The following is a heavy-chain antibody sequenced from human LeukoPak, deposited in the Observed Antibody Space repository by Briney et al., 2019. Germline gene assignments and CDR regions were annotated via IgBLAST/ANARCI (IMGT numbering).Heavy chain of an antibody. J-gene: IGHJ4*02. D-gene: IGHD3-22*01. CDR2: INHSGST. CDR1: GGSISSYY. Sequence: PSETLSLTCTVSGGSISSYYWSWIRQPPGKGLEWIGEINHSGSTNYNPSLKSRVTISVDTSKNQFSLKLSSVTAADTAVYYCARRRPVGYDSSGNYFDYWGQGTLVTVSS. V-gene: IGHV4-34*01. CDR3: ARRRPVGYDSSGNYFDY.